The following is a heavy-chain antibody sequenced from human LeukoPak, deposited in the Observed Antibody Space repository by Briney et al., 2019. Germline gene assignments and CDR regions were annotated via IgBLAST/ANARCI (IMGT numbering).Heavy chain of an antibody. Sequence: GGSLRLSCVASGFNFSSHGMHWIRQAPGKGLEWVAVIWNDGSNKYYADSVKGRFTISRDNSKNTLYVQMNSLRAEDTAVYYCAETRISVVDNAFDIWGRGTMVTVSS. CDR2: IWNDGSNK. J-gene: IGHJ3*02. V-gene: IGHV3-33*06. CDR1: GFNFSSHG. D-gene: IGHD2-15*01. CDR3: AETRISVVDNAFDI.